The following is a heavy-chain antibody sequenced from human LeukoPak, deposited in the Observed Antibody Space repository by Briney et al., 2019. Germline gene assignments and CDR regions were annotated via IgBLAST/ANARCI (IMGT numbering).Heavy chain of an antibody. Sequence: GGSLTLSCAVSGFALTSYAMSWVRKAQGQGLELVSSISISGVSTYYADSVKRRFTISRDNSENTLHLQMNSLRVEDTAIYFCARCMVLRQGWCNWFDPWGQGTLVTVSS. CDR3: ARCMVLRQGWCNWFDP. V-gene: IGHV3-23*01. J-gene: IGHJ5*02. D-gene: IGHD2-8*01. CDR2: ISISGVST. CDR1: GFALTSYA.